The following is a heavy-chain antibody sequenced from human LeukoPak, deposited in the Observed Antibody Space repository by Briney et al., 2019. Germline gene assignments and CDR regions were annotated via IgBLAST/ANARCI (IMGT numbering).Heavy chain of an antibody. CDR1: GFTFSSYW. V-gene: IGHV3-23*01. CDR3: AKDRLGAMMYFDF. CDR2: ISGSGGST. Sequence: GGSLRLSCAASGFTFSSYWMSWVRQAPGKGLEWVSAISGSGGSTYYADSVKGRVTISRDNSKNTLYLQVNSLGVEDTAVYYCAKDRLGAMMYFDFWGQGTLVTVSS. D-gene: IGHD1-26*01. J-gene: IGHJ4*02.